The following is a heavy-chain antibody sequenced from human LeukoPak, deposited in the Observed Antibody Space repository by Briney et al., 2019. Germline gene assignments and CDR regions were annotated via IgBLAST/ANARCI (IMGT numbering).Heavy chain of an antibody. Sequence: GESLRLSCAASGFTFSDYSMNWVRQAPGKGPEWVSSISSSSSYIFYADSVRGRFTISRDNAKNSLYLQMNSLRADDTAVYYCATDGRLLDYWGQGTLVTVSS. V-gene: IGHV3-21*01. CDR2: ISSSSSYI. J-gene: IGHJ4*02. CDR3: ATDGRLLDY. CDR1: GFTFSDYS.